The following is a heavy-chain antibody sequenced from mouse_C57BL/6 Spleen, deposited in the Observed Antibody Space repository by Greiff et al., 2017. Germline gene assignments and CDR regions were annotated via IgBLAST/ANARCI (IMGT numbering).Heavy chain of an antibody. J-gene: IGHJ2*01. CDR2: INPGSGGT. V-gene: IGHV1-54*01. CDR3: ARGGGTAYYFDY. CDR1: GYAFTNYL. D-gene: IGHD4-1*01. Sequence: QVQLQQSGAELVRPGTSVKVSCKASGYAFTNYLIEWVKQRPGQGLEWIGVINPGSGGTNYNEKFKGKATLTADKSSSTAYMQLSSRTSEDSAVYFCARGGGTAYYFDYWGQGTTLTVSS.